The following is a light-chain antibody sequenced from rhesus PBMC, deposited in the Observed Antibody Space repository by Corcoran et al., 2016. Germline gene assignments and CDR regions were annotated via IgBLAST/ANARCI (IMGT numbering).Light chain of an antibody. CDR3: QQYNDLLT. Sequence: EIVMTQSPATLSLSPGETATLSCRARESVGSYLAWDQQKPGQAPKLLVHSAYFRATGIPDRFSGSGSRTEFTLTISSLEPDDVGVYHCQQYNDLLTFGGGTKVELK. J-gene: IGKJ4*01. CDR1: ESVGSY. V-gene: IGKV3-40*03. CDR2: SAY.